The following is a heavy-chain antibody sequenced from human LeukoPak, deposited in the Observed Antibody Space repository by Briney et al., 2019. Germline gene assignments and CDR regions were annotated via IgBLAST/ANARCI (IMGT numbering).Heavy chain of an antibody. D-gene: IGHD1-26*01. Sequence: SETLSLTCAVYIDSFTNYYWNWIRQTPGKGLEWIGSIYYSGSTFYSPSLKSRVTISVDTSKNQFSLKLSSVTAADTAVYYCASLRERSYYARGFDYWGQGTLVTVSS. CDR3: ASLRERSYYARGFDY. V-gene: IGHV4-39*01. J-gene: IGHJ4*02. CDR1: IDSFTNYY. CDR2: IYYSGST.